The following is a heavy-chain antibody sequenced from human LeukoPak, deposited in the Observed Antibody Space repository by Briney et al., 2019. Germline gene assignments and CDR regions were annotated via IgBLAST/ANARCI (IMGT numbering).Heavy chain of an antibody. CDR1: GLTVNSKY. V-gene: IGHV3-53*01. Sequence: AGGSLRLSCAASGLTVNSKYMSWVRQAPGKGLEWVSIIYSGGSTNYADSVKGRFTISRDNSKNTVYLQMNSLRAEDTAVYYCTGDVYQHWGQGTLVPVSS. CDR2: IYSGGST. CDR3: TGDVYQH. J-gene: IGHJ1*01. D-gene: IGHD1-14*01.